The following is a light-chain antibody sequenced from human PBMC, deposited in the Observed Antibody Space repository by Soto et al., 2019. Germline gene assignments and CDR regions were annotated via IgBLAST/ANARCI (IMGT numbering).Light chain of an antibody. J-gene: IGKJ1*01. V-gene: IGKV3-15*01. CDR3: QEYIQWPPGM. CDR1: QFVSSR. CDR2: DTS. Sequence: DIVLTQSPSTLSASPLERFTLSCRASQFVSSRLAWYQRRPGQVPRLLIYDTSTRAPGISARFSGSGSGTEFTLTISSLQSEDFAVYYCQEYIQWPPGMFGPGTKVDIK.